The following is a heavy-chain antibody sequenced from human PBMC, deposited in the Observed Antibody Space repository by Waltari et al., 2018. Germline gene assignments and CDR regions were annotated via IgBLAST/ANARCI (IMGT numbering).Heavy chain of an antibody. J-gene: IGHJ4*02. D-gene: IGHD2-21*01. CDR1: GFIFSRHA. Sequence: EVQLVESGGALVQPGGSLRLSCGASGFIFSRHAMGWARQASGKGLDWVTAFYHTGRITYYADSVKGRFTVSRDNSRNTLSLQMDSLRVEDTAVYHCTKRYCDDDRCYGLDYWGQGTLVTVSS. V-gene: IGHV3-23*05. CDR3: TKRYCDDDRCYGLDY. CDR2: FYHTGRIT.